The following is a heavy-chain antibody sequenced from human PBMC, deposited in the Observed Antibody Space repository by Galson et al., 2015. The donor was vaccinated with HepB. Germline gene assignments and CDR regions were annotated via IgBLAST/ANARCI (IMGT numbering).Heavy chain of an antibody. CDR2: ISWNSGSI. V-gene: IGHV3-9*01. CDR1: GFTFDDYA. Sequence: SLRLSCAASGFTFDDYAMHWVRQAPGKGLEWVSGISWNSGSIGYADSVKGRFTISRDNAKNSLYLQMNSLRAEDTALYYCAKGRGVGSYGHYYYYGMDVWGQGTTVTVSS. D-gene: IGHD5-18*01. J-gene: IGHJ6*02. CDR3: AKGRGVGSYGHYYYYGMDV.